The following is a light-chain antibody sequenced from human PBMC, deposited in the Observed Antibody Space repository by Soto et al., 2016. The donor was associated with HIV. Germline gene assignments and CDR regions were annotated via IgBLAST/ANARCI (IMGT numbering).Light chain of an antibody. Sequence: DIQMTQSPSSLSASVGDRVTITCRASQSIGRFLNWYQQISGKAPNLLIYDASSLQSGVPSRFSGSGSGTDFTLIIGSLQPEDFATYYCQQSYNTPRTFGQGTMVEIK. V-gene: IGKV1-39*01. CDR2: DAS. CDR3: QQSYNTPRT. J-gene: IGKJ1*01. CDR1: QSIGRF.